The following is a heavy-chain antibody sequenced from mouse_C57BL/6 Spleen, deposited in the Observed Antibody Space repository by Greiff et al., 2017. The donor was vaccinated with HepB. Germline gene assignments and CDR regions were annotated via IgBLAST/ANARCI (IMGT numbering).Heavy chain of an antibody. V-gene: IGHV8-8*01. J-gene: IGHJ2*01. CDR3: ARMDYGSPIDY. Sequence: QVTLKECGPGILQPSQTLSLTCSFSGFSLSTFGMGVGWIRQPSGKGLEWLAHIWWDDDKYYNPALKSRLTISKDTSKNQVFRKIANVDTADTATYYCARMDYGSPIDYWGQGTTLTVSS. CDR2: IWWDDDK. CDR1: GFSLSTFGMG. D-gene: IGHD1-1*01.